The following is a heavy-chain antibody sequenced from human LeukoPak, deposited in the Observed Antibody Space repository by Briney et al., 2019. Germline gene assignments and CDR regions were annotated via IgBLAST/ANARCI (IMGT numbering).Heavy chain of an antibody. J-gene: IGHJ6*03. V-gene: IGHV3-7*04. CDR1: GFTFSSYA. D-gene: IGHD2-2*02. CDR2: IKQDGSEK. CDR3: AKDYCSSTSCYKEFDYYYYMDV. Sequence: GGSLRLSCAASGFTFSSYAMHWVRQAPGKGLEWVANIKQDGSEKYYVDSVKGRFTISRDNSKNTLYLQMNSLRAEDTAVYYCAKDYCSSTSCYKEFDYYYYMDVWGKGTTVTVSS.